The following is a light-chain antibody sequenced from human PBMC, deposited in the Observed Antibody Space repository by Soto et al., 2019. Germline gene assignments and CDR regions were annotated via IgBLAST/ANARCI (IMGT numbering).Light chain of an antibody. CDR3: QQYQSYSRT. J-gene: IGKJ1*01. CDR1: QNIGRW. V-gene: IGKV1-5*01. Sequence: DIQMTQSPSTLSASVGDRVTITCRASQNIGRWLAWYQQKPGKAPKLLIYDASHLKSGVPSRFSGSGSGTELTLTISSLQPDDFAIYYCQQYQSYSRTFGQGTKVEIK. CDR2: DAS.